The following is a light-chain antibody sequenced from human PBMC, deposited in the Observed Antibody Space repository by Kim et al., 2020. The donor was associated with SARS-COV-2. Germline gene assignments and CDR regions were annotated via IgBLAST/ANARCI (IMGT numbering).Light chain of an antibody. CDR2: GAS. Sequence: SVSPGESATLSCRASRSVSSNLAWYQQKPGQAPRLLIYGASTRATGIPARFSGSGSGTEFTLTISSLQSEDFAVYYCQQYNNCPYAFGQGTTVELK. CDR1: RSVSSN. J-gene: IGKJ2*01. CDR3: QQYNNCPYA. V-gene: IGKV3-15*01.